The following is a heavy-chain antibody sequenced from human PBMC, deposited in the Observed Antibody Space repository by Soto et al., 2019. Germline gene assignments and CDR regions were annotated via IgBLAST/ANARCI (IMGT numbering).Heavy chain of an antibody. CDR2: IIPILGIA. Sequence: QVQLVQSGAEVKKPGSSVKVSCKASGGTFSSYTISWVRQAPGQGLEWMGRIIPILGIANYAQKFQGRVTITADKSTSTAYMELSSLRSEDTAVYYCARTKNDYSGSGTTPPWFDPWGQGTLVTVSS. CDR1: GGTFSSYT. V-gene: IGHV1-69*02. CDR3: ARTKNDYSGSGTTPPWFDP. D-gene: IGHD3-10*01. J-gene: IGHJ5*02.